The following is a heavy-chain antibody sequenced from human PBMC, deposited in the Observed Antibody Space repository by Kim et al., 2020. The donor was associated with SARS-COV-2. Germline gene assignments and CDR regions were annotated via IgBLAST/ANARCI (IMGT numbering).Heavy chain of an antibody. V-gene: IGHV4-39*01. CDR3: APMFGGNDTGGGDAFDI. Sequence: SETLSLTCTVSGGSISSSSYYWGWIRQPPGKGLEWIGSINYSGSTYYNPSLKSRVTISVDTSKNQFSLKLSSVTAADTAVYYCAPMFGGNDTGGGDAFDIWGQGTMVTVAS. D-gene: IGHD5-12*01. CDR2: INYSGST. CDR1: GGSISSSSYY. J-gene: IGHJ3*02.